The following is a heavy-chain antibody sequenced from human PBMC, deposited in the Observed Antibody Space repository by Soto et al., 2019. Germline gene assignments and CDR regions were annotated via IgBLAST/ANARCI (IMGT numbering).Heavy chain of an antibody. CDR3: ARDPQLRFLEWLPQPDRWFDP. Sequence: SVKVSCKASGGTFSSYAISWVRQAPGQGLEWMGGIIPIFGSTSYAQKFQGRVTMTRDTSTSTVYMELSSLRSEDTAVYYCARDPQLRFLEWLPQPDRWFDPWGQGTLVTVSS. D-gene: IGHD3-3*01. CDR2: IIPIFGST. V-gene: IGHV1-69*05. CDR1: GGTFSSYA. J-gene: IGHJ5*02.